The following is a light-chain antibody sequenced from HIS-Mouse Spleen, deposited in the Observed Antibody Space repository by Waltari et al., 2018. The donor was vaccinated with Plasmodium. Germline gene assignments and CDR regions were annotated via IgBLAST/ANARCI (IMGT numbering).Light chain of an antibody. CDR3: QAWDSSVV. V-gene: IGLV3-1*01. CDR2: QDS. J-gene: IGLJ2*01. Sequence: SYELTQPPSVSVSPGQTASIPCSGDQLGDKYACWYQQKPGQSPVLVIYQDSKPPTGSPERVSGSNSGNTATLSISGTQAMDEADYYCQAWDSSVVFGGGNKLTVL. CDR1: QLGDKY.